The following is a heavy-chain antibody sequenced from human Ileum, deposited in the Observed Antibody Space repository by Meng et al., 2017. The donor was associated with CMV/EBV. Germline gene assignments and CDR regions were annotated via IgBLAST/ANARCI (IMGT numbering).Heavy chain of an antibody. J-gene: IGHJ4*02. V-gene: IGHV4-38-2*02. CDR3: AGEFQ. CDR2: VYHGGNP. CDR1: GYSVSSGSY. Sequence: GSLRLSCTVSGYSVSSGSYWGWIRQPPQKGLEWIGGVYHGGNPRYNPSLESRVTMSVDTSNNRFSLRLNSVTAADTAVYYCAGEFQWGQGMLVTVSS.